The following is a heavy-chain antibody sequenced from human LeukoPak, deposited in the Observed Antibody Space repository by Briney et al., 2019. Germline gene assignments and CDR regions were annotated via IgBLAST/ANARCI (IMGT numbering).Heavy chain of an antibody. CDR1: GYTFTGYY. J-gene: IGHJ4*02. CDR2: INPNSGGT. D-gene: IGHD5-18*01. CDR3: ARGRGIQLSFSLGY. V-gene: IGHV1-2*02. Sequence: ASVKVSCKASGYTFTGYYMHWVRQAPGQGLEWMGWINPNSGGTNYAQEFQGRVTMTRDTSISTAYMELSRLRSDDTAVYYCARGRGIQLSFSLGYWGQGTLVTVSS.